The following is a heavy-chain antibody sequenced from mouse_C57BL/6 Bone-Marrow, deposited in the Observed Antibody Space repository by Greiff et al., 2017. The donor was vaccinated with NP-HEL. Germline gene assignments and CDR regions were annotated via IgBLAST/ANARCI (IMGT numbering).Heavy chain of an antibody. J-gene: IGHJ2*01. Sequence: VQLKQSGPELVKPGASVKISCKASGYSFTTSYMNWLKQSPEKSLEWIGGIYPSAGRTTYNENFKAKATLTADKSASTAYMQLKNLTSEDSAVYYCAGGNFGDWGKATTLT. D-gene: IGHD1-1*02. V-gene: IGHV1-42*01. CDR3: AGGNFGD. CDR2: IYPSAGRT. CDR1: GYSFTTSY.